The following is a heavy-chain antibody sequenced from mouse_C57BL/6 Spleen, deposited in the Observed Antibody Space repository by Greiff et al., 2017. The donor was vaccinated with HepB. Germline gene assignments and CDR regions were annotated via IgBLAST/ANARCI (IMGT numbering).Heavy chain of an antibody. CDR3: ARGTTVVGYFDV. Sequence: QVQLQQSGAELVKPGASVKLSCKASGYTFTSYWMQWVKQRPGQGLEWIGEIDPSDSYTNYNQKFKGKATLTVDTSSSTAYMQLSSLTSEDSAVYYCARGTTVVGYFDVWGTGTTVTVSS. D-gene: IGHD1-1*01. J-gene: IGHJ1*03. CDR2: IDPSDSYT. V-gene: IGHV1-50*01. CDR1: GYTFTSYW.